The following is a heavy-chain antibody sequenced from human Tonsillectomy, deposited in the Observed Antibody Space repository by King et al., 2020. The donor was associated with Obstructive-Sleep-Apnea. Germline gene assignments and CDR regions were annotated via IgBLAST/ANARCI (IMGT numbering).Heavy chain of an antibody. V-gene: IGHV3-23*04. Sequence: QLVQSGGGLEQPGGSLRLSCAASGFTFNNYAMNWVRQAPGKGLDGGSSISGSGGGTYHPDSVKGRFTTSRDNSKNTLYLQMNSLRAEDTAVYYCSKPYYDFWSGYSETWFDSWGQGTLVTVSS. J-gene: IGHJ5*01. CDR2: ISGSGGGT. CDR3: SKPYYDFWSGYSETWFDS. CDR1: GFTFNNYA. D-gene: IGHD3-3*01.